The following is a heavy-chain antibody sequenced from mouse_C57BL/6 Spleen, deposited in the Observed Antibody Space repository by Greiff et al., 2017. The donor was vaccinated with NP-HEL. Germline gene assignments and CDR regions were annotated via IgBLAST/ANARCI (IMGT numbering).Heavy chain of an antibody. CDR1: GYAFSSYW. V-gene: IGHV1-80*01. CDR2: IYPGDGDT. CDR3: AIYYGNPYAMDY. D-gene: IGHD2-1*01. Sequence: VQLVESGAELVKPGASVKISCKASGYAFSSYWMNWVKQRPGKGLEWIGQIYPGDGDTNYNGKFKGKATLTADKSSSTAYMQLSSLTSEDSAVYFCAIYYGNPYAMDYWGQGTSVTVSS. J-gene: IGHJ4*01.